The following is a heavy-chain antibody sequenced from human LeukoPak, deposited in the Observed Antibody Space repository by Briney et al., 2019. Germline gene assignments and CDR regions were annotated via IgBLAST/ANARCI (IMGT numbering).Heavy chain of an antibody. D-gene: IGHD3-3*01. CDR3: ARELGASGYYHRYIYYFDY. J-gene: IGHJ4*02. V-gene: IGHV1-69*04. CDR1: GGPFSSYT. Sequence: SVKVSCKASGGPFSSYTISWVRQAPGQGLEWMGRIIPILGIANYAQKFQGRVTITADKSTSTAYMELSSLRSEDTAVYYCARELGASGYYHRYIYYFDYWGQGTLVTVSS. CDR2: IIPILGIA.